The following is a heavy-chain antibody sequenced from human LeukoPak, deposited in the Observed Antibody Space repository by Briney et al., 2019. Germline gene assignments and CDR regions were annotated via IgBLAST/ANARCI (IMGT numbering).Heavy chain of an antibody. CDR2: INPNSGGT. CDR3: AREGDYHDSSGYWRWFDP. J-gene: IGHJ5*02. Sequence: ASVKVSCKASGYTFTGYYMHWVRQAPGQGLEWMGWINPNSGGTNYAQKFQGRVTMTRDTSISTAYMELSRLRSDDTAVYYCAREGDYHDSSGYWRWFDPWGQGTLVTVSS. CDR1: GYTFTGYY. D-gene: IGHD3-22*01. V-gene: IGHV1-2*02.